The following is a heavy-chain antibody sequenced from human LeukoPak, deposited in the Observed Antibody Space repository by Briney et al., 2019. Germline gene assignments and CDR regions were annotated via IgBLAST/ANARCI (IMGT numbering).Heavy chain of an antibody. V-gene: IGHV4-38-2*01. CDR2: IYHSGST. Sequence: PSETLSLTCAVSGYSISSGYYWGWIRQPPGKGLEWIGSIYHSGSTYYNPSLKSRVTISVDTSKNQFSLKLSSVTAADTAVYYCATQYNTYYDFWSAYPFLYYMDVWGKGTTVTVSS. CDR3: ATQYNTYYDFWSAYPFLYYMDV. D-gene: IGHD3-3*01. CDR1: GYSISSGYY. J-gene: IGHJ6*03.